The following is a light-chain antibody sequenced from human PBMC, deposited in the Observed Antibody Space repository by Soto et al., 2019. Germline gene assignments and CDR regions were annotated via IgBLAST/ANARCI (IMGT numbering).Light chain of an antibody. CDR2: GAS. V-gene: IGKV3-20*01. CDR1: QSVSSSY. Sequence: EIVLTQSPGTLSLSPGERATLSCRASQSVSSSYLAWYQQKPGKAPRPLIYGASSRAIGIPDRFSGSVSGTDFTLTISRLEPEDFAVYYCQQYGSSPWTFGQGTKVEIK. J-gene: IGKJ1*01. CDR3: QQYGSSPWT.